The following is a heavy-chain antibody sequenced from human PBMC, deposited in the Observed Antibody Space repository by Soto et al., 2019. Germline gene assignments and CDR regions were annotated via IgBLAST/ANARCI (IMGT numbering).Heavy chain of an antibody. CDR1: GGSFSGYY. CDR3: ARSRAAAGTSYLGY. D-gene: IGHD6-13*01. Sequence: PSETLSLTRAVYGGSFSGYYWSWLRQPPGKGLEWIVEINHSGSTNYNPSLKSRVTISVDTAKNQFSLKLSSVTAADTAVYYCARSRAAAGTSYLGYWGQGTLVTVSS. CDR2: INHSGST. J-gene: IGHJ4*02. V-gene: IGHV4-34*01.